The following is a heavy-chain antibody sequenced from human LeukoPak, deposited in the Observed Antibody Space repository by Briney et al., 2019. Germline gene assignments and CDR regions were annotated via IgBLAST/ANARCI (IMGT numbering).Heavy chain of an antibody. CDR1: GCTFSTYG. D-gene: IGHD2-2*02. CDR2: SRYDGSSK. CDR3: VRDRYSLDRYGVDV. V-gene: IGHV3-33*01. Sequence: GESLRLSCTASGCTFSTYGMHWGRQAPAQGLGWVGGSRYDGSSKNYADSVKGRFTTSRDNSNQTLYLQVRSLRAEDATVEYCVRDRYSLDRYGVDVWGQGTTVTVSS. J-gene: IGHJ6*02.